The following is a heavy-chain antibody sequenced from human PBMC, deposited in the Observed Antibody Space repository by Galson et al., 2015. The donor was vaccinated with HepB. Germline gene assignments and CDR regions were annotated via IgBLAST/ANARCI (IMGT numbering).Heavy chain of an antibody. V-gene: IGHV3-30-3*01. CDR1: GFTFRNYD. Sequence: SLRLSCAASGFTFRNYDMHWVRQAPGKGLEWVAVISYDGSNKYFAESVKGRFTISRDNSKNTLYLQMNSLRAEDTAVYYCAREYSAMAPWGFDYWGQGTLVTVSS. J-gene: IGHJ4*02. CDR2: ISYDGSNK. D-gene: IGHD5-18*01. CDR3: AREYSAMAPWGFDY.